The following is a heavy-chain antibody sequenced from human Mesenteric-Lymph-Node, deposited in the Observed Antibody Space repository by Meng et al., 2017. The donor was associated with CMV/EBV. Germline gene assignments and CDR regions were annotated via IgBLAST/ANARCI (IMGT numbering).Heavy chain of an antibody. D-gene: IGHD2-2*01. V-gene: IGHV1-46*01. Sequence: ASVKVSCKASGDSLANYYIHWVRQAPGQGLEWMGQINPTGSTTRQAQRFQGRIILTRDTSTGTVFMEMSSLRSEDTAFYYCARESLEFTSSFYFHPWGQGTLVTVS. CDR3: ARESLEFTSSFYFHP. CDR1: GDSLANYY. J-gene: IGHJ1*01. CDR2: INPTGSTT.